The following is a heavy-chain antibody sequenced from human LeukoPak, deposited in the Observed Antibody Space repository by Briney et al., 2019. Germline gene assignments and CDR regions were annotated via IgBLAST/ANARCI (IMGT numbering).Heavy chain of an antibody. V-gene: IGHV1-2*02. Sequence: ASVKVSFKASGYTFTVYYMHWVRQAPGQGLEWMGWINPNSGGTNYAQKFQGRVTMTRDTSISTAYMELSRLRSDDTAVYYCARTLGRRDGYNLYYWGQGTLVTVSS. D-gene: IGHD5-24*01. CDR3: ARTLGRRDGYNLYY. J-gene: IGHJ4*02. CDR2: INPNSGGT. CDR1: GYTFTVYY.